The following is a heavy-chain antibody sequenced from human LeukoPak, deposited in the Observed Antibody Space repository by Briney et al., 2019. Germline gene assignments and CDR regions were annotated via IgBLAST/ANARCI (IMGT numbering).Heavy chain of an antibody. D-gene: IGHD1-26*01. J-gene: IGHJ4*02. CDR2: IKQDGSEK. CDR1: GFTFSSYW. V-gene: IGHV3-7*01. Sequence: GGSLRLSCAASGFTFSSYWMSWVRQAPGKGLEWVANIKQDGSEKYYVDSVKGRSTISRDNAKNSLYLQMNSLRAEDTAVYYCATPRGSGSYLAFDYWGQGTLVTVSS. CDR3: ATPRGSGSYLAFDY.